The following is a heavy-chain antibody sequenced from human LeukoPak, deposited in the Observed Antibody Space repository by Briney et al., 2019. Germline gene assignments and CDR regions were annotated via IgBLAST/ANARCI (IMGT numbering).Heavy chain of an antibody. CDR3: ARIEYYYDSSGYQPYNWFDP. D-gene: IGHD3-22*01. CDR2: IYYSGST. J-gene: IGHJ5*02. V-gene: IGHV4-59*01. Sequence: SETLSLTCTVSGGSISSYYRSWIRQPPGKGLEWIGYIYYSGSTDYNPSLKSRVTISVDTSKNQFSLKLSSVTAADTAVYYCARIEYYYDSSGYQPYNWFDPWGQGTLVTVSS. CDR1: GGSISSYY.